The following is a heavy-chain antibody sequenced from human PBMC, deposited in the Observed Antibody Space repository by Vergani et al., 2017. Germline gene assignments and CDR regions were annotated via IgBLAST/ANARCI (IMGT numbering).Heavy chain of an antibody. Sequence: EVQLVESGGGLVKPGGSLRLSCAASGFTFSSYSMNWVRQAPGKGLEWVSSISSSSSYIYYEDSVKGRFTSSRDNAKNSLYLQMNSLRAEDTAVYYCASSITIFGVVITYYYYGMDVWGQGTTVTVSS. CDR2: ISSSSSYI. D-gene: IGHD3-3*01. CDR1: GFTFSSYS. V-gene: IGHV3-21*01. J-gene: IGHJ6*02. CDR3: ASSITIFGVVITYYYYGMDV.